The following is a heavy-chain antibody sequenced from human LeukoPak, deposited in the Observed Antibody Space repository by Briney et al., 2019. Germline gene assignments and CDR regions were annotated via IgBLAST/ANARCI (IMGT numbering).Heavy chain of an antibody. CDR1: GFTFSSYS. Sequence: GGSLRLSCAASGFTFSSYSMNWVRQAPGKGLEWVANIKEAGSENSYVDSVKGRFTISRDNGKNSLYLQINSLRAEDTAVYYCAKDFSGSGYSYGHPVDWGQGTLVTVSS. CDR3: AKDFSGSGYSYGHPVD. D-gene: IGHD5-18*01. V-gene: IGHV3-7*01. CDR2: IKEAGSEN. J-gene: IGHJ4*02.